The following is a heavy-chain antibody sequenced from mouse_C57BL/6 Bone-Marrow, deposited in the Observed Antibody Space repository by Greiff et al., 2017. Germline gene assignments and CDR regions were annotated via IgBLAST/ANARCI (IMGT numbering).Heavy chain of an antibody. CDR1: GYTFTSYW. CDR3: ARRGYWYVDV. Sequence: QVQLQQPGPELVRPGSSVKLSCKASGYTFTSYWMDWVKQRPGQGLEWIGNIYPSDSETHYNQKFKDKATLTVDQSSSTAYMQLSSLTSEDSAVYYCARRGYWYVDVWGTGTTVTVSS. J-gene: IGHJ1*03. V-gene: IGHV1-61*01. CDR2: IYPSDSET.